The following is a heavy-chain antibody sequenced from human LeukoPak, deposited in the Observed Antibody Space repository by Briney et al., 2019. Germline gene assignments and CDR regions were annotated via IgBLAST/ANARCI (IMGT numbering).Heavy chain of an antibody. V-gene: IGHV3-53*01. CDR3: ARVRQAAGSGSSGARIYYYYYYMDV. D-gene: IGHD3-10*01. CDR1: GFTVSSNY. Sequence: GGSLRLSCAASGFTVSSNYMSWVRQAPGKGLEWVSLIYSGGSTYYADSVKGRFTISRDNSKNTLYLQMNSLRAEDTAVYYCARVRQAAGSGSSGARIYYYYYYMDVWGKGTTVTVSS. CDR2: IYSGGST. J-gene: IGHJ6*03.